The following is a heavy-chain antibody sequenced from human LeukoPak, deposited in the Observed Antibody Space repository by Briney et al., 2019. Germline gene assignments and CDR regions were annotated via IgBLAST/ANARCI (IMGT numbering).Heavy chain of an antibody. J-gene: IGHJ5*02. CDR1: GGSISSSSYY. D-gene: IGHD1-1*01. CDR2: IYYSGST. V-gene: IGHV4-39*07. CDR3: ARAQTGFDP. Sequence: SETLSLTCTVSGGSISSSSYYWGWIRQPPGKGPEWIGSIYYSGSTYYNPSLKSRVTISVDTSKNQFSLKLSSVTAADTAVYYCARAQTGFDPWGQGTLVTVSS.